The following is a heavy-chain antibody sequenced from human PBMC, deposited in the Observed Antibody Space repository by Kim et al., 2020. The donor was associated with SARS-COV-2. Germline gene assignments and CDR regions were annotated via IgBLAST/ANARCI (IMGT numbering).Heavy chain of an antibody. CDR1: GGSISSSNW. Sequence: SETLSLTCAVSGGSISSSNWWSWVRQPPGKGLEWIGEIYHSGSTNYNPSLKSRVTISVDKSKNQFSLKLSSVTAADTAVYYCARDSPRGGSSGWYGDYWGQGTLVTVSS. J-gene: IGHJ4*02. D-gene: IGHD6-19*01. CDR2: IYHSGST. V-gene: IGHV4-4*02. CDR3: ARDSPRGGSSGWYGDY.